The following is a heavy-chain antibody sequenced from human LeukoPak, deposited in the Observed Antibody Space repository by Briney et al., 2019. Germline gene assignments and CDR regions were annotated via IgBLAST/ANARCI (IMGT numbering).Heavy chain of an antibody. CDR2: INPSGGST. CDR1: GYTFTSHY. D-gene: IGHD3-9*01. J-gene: IGHJ4*02. CDR3: ARDLGPYYDILTGLDY. Sequence: ASVKVSCKASGYTFTSHYMHWVRQAPGQGLEWMGIINPSGGSTSYAQKLQGRVTMTRDTSTSTVYMELSSLRSEDTAVYYCARDLGPYYDILTGLDYWGQGTLVTVSS. V-gene: IGHV1-46*01.